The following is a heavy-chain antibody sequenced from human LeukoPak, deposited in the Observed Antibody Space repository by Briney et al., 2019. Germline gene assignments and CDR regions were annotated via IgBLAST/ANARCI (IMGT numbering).Heavy chain of an antibody. CDR3: ARALPDYDSSARYDL. D-gene: IGHD3-22*01. CDR2: IYYSGST. CDR1: SGSISSYY. J-gene: IGHJ2*01. V-gene: IGHV4-59*01. Sequence: SETLSLTCTVSSGSISSYYWSWIRQPPGKGLEWIGYIYYSGSTNYNPSLKSRVTISVDTSKNQFSLKLSSVTAADTAVYYCARALPDYDSSARYDLWGRGTLVTVSS.